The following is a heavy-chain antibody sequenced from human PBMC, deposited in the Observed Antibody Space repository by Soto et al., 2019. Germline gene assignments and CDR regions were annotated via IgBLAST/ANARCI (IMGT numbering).Heavy chain of an antibody. V-gene: IGHV3-15*01. Sequence: EVQLVESGGGLVKPGGSLRLSCAASGFTFTNAWMSWVRQAPGKGLDWVGRIKSKADVGTADYAAPVKGRFTISRDDSKNTLYLQMNSLKTEDTAVYYCATRLTFSYVGPEKYLQHWGQGTPVTVSS. D-gene: IGHD1-26*01. CDR3: ATRLTFSYVGPEKYLQH. CDR1: GFTFTNAW. CDR2: IKSKADVGTA. J-gene: IGHJ1*01.